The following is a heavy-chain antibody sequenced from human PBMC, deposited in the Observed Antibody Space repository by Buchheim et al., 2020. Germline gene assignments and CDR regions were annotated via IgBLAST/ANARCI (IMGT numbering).Heavy chain of an antibody. J-gene: IGHJ4*02. CDR2: INHSGST. D-gene: IGHD5-18*01. Sequence: QVQLQQWGAGLLKPSETLSLTCAVYGGSFSGYYWSWIRQPPGKGLEWIGEINHSGSTNYHPSLKSRVTISVDTSKNQFSLKLSSVTAADTAVYYCARRLRGYSYGYQDYWGQGTL. CDR3: ARRLRGYSYGYQDY. CDR1: GGSFSGYY. V-gene: IGHV4-34*01.